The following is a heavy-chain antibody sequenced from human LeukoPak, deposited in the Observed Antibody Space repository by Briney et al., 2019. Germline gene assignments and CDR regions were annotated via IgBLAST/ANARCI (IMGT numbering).Heavy chain of an antibody. CDR1: GFTFSTYA. Sequence: PGGSLRLSCVASGFTFSTYAMNWIRQAPGMGLEWVAYFGSTGTIHYADSMRGRFTISRDNAEMSLFLHMNSLRVDDTAVYYCARSNGLRYFDRWGQGTLVTVSS. D-gene: IGHD2-8*01. CDR3: ARSNGLRYFDR. V-gene: IGHV3-48*03. CDR2: FGSTGTI. J-gene: IGHJ4*02.